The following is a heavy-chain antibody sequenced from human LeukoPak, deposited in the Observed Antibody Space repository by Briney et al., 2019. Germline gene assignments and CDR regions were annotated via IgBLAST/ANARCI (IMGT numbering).Heavy chain of an antibody. V-gene: IGHV3-48*03. D-gene: IGHD2-8*01. Sequence: PGGSLRLSCAASGFTFSSYEMNWVRQAPGKGLEWVSYISSSGSAIYYADSVKGRFTISRDNAKNSLYLQMNSLRAEDTAVYYCARDRRPQWAFDIWGQGTMVTVSS. CDR3: ARDRRPQWAFDI. J-gene: IGHJ3*02. CDR1: GFTFSSYE. CDR2: ISSSGSAI.